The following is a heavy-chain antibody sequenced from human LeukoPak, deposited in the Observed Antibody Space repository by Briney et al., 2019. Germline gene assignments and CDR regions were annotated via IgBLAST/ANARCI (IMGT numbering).Heavy chain of an antibody. D-gene: IGHD3-22*01. CDR3: ARDETYYYDSSGYYVGIFDY. CDR1: GYTFTSYG. Sequence: GASVKVSCKASGYTFTSYGISWVRQAPGQGLEWMGWISAYNGSTNYAQKLQGRVTMTTDTSTSTAYMELRSLRSDDTAVYYCARDETYYYDSSGYYVGIFDYWGQGTLVTVSS. CDR2: ISAYNGST. J-gene: IGHJ4*02. V-gene: IGHV1-18*01.